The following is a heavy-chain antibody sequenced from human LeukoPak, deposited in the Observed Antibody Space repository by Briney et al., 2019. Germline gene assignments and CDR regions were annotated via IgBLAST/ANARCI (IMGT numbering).Heavy chain of an antibody. CDR2: IKQDGGET. Sequence: PGGSLRLSCEGFGLTFSRDWMSWVRQAPGKGLEWVANIKQDGGETYYGDSVKGRFTISRDNAKNSLYLQMRSLRAEDTAVYYCASQNSQAGYTPGGFDPWGQGTLVTVSS. CDR3: ASQNSQAGYTPGGFDP. V-gene: IGHV3-7*01. CDR1: GLTFSRDW. D-gene: IGHD5-24*01. J-gene: IGHJ5*02.